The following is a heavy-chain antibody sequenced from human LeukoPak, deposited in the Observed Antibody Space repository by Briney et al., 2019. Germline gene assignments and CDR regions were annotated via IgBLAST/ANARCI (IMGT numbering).Heavy chain of an antibody. D-gene: IGHD3-10*01. J-gene: IGHJ4*02. CDR1: GFTFSSYA. CDR2: ISSSSSYI. Sequence: GGSLRHSCAASGFTFSSYAMSWVRQAPGKGLEWVSSISSSSSYIYYADSVKGRFTISRDNTKNSLYLQMNSLRAEDTAVYYCARVSWFDELPNYWGQGTLVSVSS. V-gene: IGHV3-21*01. CDR3: ARVSWFDELPNY.